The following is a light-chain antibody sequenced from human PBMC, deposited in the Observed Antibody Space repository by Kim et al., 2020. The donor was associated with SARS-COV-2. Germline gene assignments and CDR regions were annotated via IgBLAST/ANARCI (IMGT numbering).Light chain of an antibody. CDR2: TAS. V-gene: IGKV1-12*01. J-gene: IGKJ2*01. Sequence: SASVGDRVTITGRAGQGVNNWLAWYQQKPGKAPKLLIYTASSLQSGVPSMFSGSGSGTDFTLTINSLQAEDFATYYCQQAKSFPYTFGQGTKLEI. CDR3: QQAKSFPYT. CDR1: QGVNNW.